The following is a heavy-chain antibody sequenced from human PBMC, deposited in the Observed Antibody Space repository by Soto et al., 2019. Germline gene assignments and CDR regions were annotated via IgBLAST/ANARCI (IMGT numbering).Heavy chain of an antibody. V-gene: IGHV4-38-2*01. J-gene: IGHJ6*02. CDR3: ARAGVESIPFFGVVAPYDMDV. CDR2: SYHSGRT. Sequence: SETLSLTCAVSGYSISSGYYWGCIRHPPGKRLGGMGRSYHSGRTYYNPSLKRPVTIYVATSKNKLSPKLSPVTPADTAVDYCARAGVESIPFFGVVAPYDMDVWGQGTTVTVSS. CDR1: GYSISSGYY. D-gene: IGHD3-3*01.